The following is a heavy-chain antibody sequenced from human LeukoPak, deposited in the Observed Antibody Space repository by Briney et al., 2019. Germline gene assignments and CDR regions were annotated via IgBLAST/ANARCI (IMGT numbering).Heavy chain of an antibody. V-gene: IGHV4-59*01. Sequence: SETLSLTCTVSGGSISSYYWSWIRQPPGKGLEWIGYIYYSGSTNYNPSLKSRVTISVDTSKNQFSLKLSSVTAADTAVYYCAAYRIVGARRDAFDIWGQGTMVTVSS. D-gene: IGHD1-26*01. CDR3: AAYRIVGARRDAFDI. J-gene: IGHJ3*02. CDR2: IYYSGST. CDR1: GGSISSYY.